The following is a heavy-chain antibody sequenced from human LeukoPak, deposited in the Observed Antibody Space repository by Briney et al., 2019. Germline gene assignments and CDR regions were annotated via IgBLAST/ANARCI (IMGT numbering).Heavy chain of an antibody. J-gene: IGHJ4*02. D-gene: IGHD4-17*01. CDR2: ISSSGDTI. V-gene: IGHV3-11*04. Sequence: GGSLRLSCAVSRFIFSDYYMGWIRQAPGKGLEWVSYISSSGDTIYCGDSVKGRFTISRDNAKNSLYLQMNSLRVEDTAVYYCAREGAYYGDFLIDYWGQGTLVTVSS. CDR3: AREGAYYGDFLIDY. CDR1: RFIFSDYY.